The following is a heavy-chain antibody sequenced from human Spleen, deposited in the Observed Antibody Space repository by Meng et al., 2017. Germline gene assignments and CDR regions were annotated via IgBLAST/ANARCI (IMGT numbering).Heavy chain of an antibody. Sequence: GGSLRLSCAASGFTFSSYAMSWVRQAPGKGLEWVSAISGSGGSTYYADSVKGRFTISRDNSKNTLYLQMNSLRAEDTAVYYCARDGGYSYGDTLDYWGQGTLVTVSS. J-gene: IGHJ4*02. V-gene: IGHV3-23*01. CDR2: ISGSGGST. CDR3: ARDGGYSYGDTLDY. D-gene: IGHD5-18*01. CDR1: GFTFSSYA.